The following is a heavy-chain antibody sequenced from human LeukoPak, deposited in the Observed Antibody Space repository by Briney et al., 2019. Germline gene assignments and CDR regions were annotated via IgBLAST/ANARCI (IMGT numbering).Heavy chain of an antibody. CDR3: AREDVYGDYIDY. Sequence: SETLSLTCTVSGGSLSSYYWSWIRQPPGKGLEWIGYIYYSGSTNYNPSLKSRVTISVDTSKNQFSLKLSSVTAADTAVYYCAREDVYGDYIDYWGQGTLVTVSS. CDR2: IYYSGST. D-gene: IGHD4-17*01. J-gene: IGHJ4*02. V-gene: IGHV4-59*01. CDR1: GGSLSSYY.